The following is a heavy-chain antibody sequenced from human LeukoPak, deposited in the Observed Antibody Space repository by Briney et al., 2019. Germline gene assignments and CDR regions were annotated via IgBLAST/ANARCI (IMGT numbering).Heavy chain of an antibody. J-gene: IGHJ3*01. V-gene: IGHV4-59*08. Sequence: PSETLSLTCSVSGDPISNFYWNWVRQAPGKGLEWIGYILYTAGAHYNPSLRGRVSISADTSKNQFSLTLTSVTAADTAVYYCARMPSGSYYWSRTLDVWGQGTMVTVSS. CDR2: ILYTAGA. CDR1: GDPISNFY. D-gene: IGHD1-26*01. CDR3: ARMPSGSYYWSRTLDV.